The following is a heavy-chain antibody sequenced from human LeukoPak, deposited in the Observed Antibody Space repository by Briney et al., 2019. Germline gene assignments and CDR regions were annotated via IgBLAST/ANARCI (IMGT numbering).Heavy chain of an antibody. V-gene: IGHV1-2*02. J-gene: IGHJ4*02. D-gene: IGHD3-3*01. CDR3: ARRGEYYDFWSAYSDLQSGNFDY. CDR2: INPNSGST. Sequence: ASVKVSCKATGYTFTGYYMHWVRQAPGQGLEWMGWINPNSGSTNYAQKFQGRVTMTRDTSISTAYMELSRLRSDDTAVYYCARRGEYYDFWSAYSDLQSGNFDYWGQGTLVTVSS. CDR1: GYTFTGYY.